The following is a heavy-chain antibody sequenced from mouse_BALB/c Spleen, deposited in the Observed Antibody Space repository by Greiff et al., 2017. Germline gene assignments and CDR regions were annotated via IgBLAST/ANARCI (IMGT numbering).Heavy chain of an antibody. Sequence: EVQLVESGGGLVKPGGSLKLSCAASGFAFSSYDMSWVRQTPEKRLEWVGYISSGGGSTYYPDTVKGRITISRDNATNTLYLQMSSLKSEDTAMYYYARHKGDYGPYAMDYWGQGTSVTVSS. CDR2: ISSGGGST. D-gene: IGHD2-4*01. CDR3: ARHKGDYGPYAMDY. J-gene: IGHJ4*01. CDR1: GFAFSSYD. V-gene: IGHV5-12-1*01.